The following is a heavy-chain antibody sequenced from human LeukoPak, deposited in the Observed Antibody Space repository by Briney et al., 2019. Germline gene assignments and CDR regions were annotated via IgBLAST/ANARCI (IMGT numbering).Heavy chain of an antibody. CDR1: GYNLTELS. CDR3: ATGSPPQPTVVIGGGAFDI. Sequence: ASVKVSFKVSGYNLTELSMHWVRQAPGKGLEWMGGFDPEDGETIYAQKFQGRVTMTEDTSTDTAYMELSSLRSEDTAVYYCATGSPPQPTVVIGGGAFDIWGQGTMVTVSS. CDR2: FDPEDGET. V-gene: IGHV1-24*01. D-gene: IGHD4-23*01. J-gene: IGHJ3*02.